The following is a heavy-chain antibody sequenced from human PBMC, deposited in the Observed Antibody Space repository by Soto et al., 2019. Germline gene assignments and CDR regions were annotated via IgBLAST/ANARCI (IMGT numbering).Heavy chain of an antibody. CDR1: GYFLSNGYY. J-gene: IGHJ4*02. CDR3: ARDANYGLYYFDH. CDR2: IYPTGTT. Sequence: GTLSLTCAVSGYFLSNGYYWDLIRQPPGKGLEWIGSIYPTGTTYYNPSLKSRVTISVDTSKNHFSLKLTSVTAADTAVYYCARDANYGLYYFDHWGQGTLVTVSS. V-gene: IGHV4-38-2*02. D-gene: IGHD3-10*01.